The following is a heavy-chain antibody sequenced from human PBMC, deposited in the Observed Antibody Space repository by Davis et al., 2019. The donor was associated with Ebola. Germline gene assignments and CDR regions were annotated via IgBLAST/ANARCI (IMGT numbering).Heavy chain of an antibody. D-gene: IGHD3-22*01. V-gene: IGHV4-59*01. Sequence: MPGGSLRLSCTVSGGSISSYYWSWIRQPPGKGLEWIGYIYYSGSTNYNPSLKSRVTISVDTSKNQFSLKLSSVTAADTAVYYCAGAKGSDSSGYSARGFDYWGQGTLVTVSS. J-gene: IGHJ4*02. CDR2: IYYSGST. CDR3: AGAKGSDSSGYSARGFDY. CDR1: GGSISSYY.